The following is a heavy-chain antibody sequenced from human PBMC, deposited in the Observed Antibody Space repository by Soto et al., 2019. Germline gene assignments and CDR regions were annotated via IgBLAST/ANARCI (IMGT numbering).Heavy chain of an antibody. CDR1: GYTFTGYY. Sequence: VKVSCKASGYTFTGYYMHWVRQAPGQGLEWMGWINPNSGGTNYAQKFQGRVTMTGDTSIDTAYMELSSLRSEDTAVYYCAAGSGYSTCHIDYWGQGPLATAS. CDR3: AAGSGYSTCHIDY. V-gene: IGHV1-2*02. D-gene: IGHD3-22*01. CDR2: INPNSGGT. J-gene: IGHJ4*02.